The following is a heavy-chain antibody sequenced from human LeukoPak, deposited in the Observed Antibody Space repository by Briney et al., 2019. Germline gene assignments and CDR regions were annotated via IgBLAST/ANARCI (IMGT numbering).Heavy chain of an antibody. V-gene: IGHV3-30*02. D-gene: IGHD3-10*01. CDR3: VRDTRGDGPDYFDY. J-gene: IGHJ4*02. Sequence: PGGSLRLSCAASGFTFSSYGMHWVRQAPGKGLEWVAFIRYDGSNKYYADSVKGRFTISRDNAKNSLYLQMNSLRAEDTAVYYCVRDTRGDGPDYFDYWGQGTLVTVSS. CDR2: IRYDGSNK. CDR1: GFTFSSYG.